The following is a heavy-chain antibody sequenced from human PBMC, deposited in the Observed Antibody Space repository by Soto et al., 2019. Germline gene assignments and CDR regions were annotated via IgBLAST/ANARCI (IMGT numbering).Heavy chain of an antibody. CDR2: INAGNGNT. CDR1: GYTFTSYA. J-gene: IGHJ1*01. CDR3: ARGPICSSTSCYAEYFQH. D-gene: IGHD2-2*01. V-gene: IGHV1-3*01. Sequence: ASVKVSCKASGYTFTSYAMHWVRQAPGQRLEWMGWINAGNGNTKYSQKFQGRVTITRDTSASTAYMELSSLRSEDTAVYYCARGPICSSTSCYAEYFQHWGQGTLVTVSS.